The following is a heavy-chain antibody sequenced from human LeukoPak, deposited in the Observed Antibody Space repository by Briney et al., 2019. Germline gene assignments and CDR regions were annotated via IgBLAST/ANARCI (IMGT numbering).Heavy chain of an antibody. V-gene: IGHV3-23*01. Sequence: GGSLRLSSTASGFTFSSYAMYWVRQAPGKGLEWVSGIFGGGGSAHYADSVKGRFTISRDNSRNTVYLQMNSLRAEDTAVYYCGKTTTGYSSGRYPAWPVDYWGQGTLVTVSS. CDR2: IFGGGGSA. D-gene: IGHD6-19*01. J-gene: IGHJ4*02. CDR3: GKTTTGYSSGRYPAWPVDY. CDR1: GFTFSSYA.